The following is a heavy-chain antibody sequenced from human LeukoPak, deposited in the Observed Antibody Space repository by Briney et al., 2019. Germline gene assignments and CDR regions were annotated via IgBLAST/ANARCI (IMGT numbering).Heavy chain of an antibody. CDR2: IYHNGAT. V-gene: IGHV4-31*03. Sequence: PSETLSLTCTVSGGSISSGGYFWSWLRQHPGQGLEWIGYIYHNGATYYNPSLKSRVTISVDTSKNQFSLKLSSVTAADTAVYYCARGHLITMIVPRAFDIWGQGTMVTVSS. J-gene: IGHJ3*02. CDR1: GGSISSGGYF. D-gene: IGHD3-22*01. CDR3: ARGHLITMIVPRAFDI.